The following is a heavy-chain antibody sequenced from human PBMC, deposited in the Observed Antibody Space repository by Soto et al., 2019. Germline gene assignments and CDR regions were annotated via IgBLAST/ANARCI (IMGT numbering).Heavy chain of an antibody. CDR2: ISGSGGST. J-gene: IGHJ5*02. Sequence: EVQLLESGGGLVQPGGSLRLSCAASGFTFSSYAMSWVRQAPGKGLEWVSAISGSGGSTYYADSVKGRFTISRDNSKNTLYLQMNRLRAEDTAVYYCAKDYDSSGYGLSWFDPWGQGTLVTFSS. D-gene: IGHD3-22*01. CDR1: GFTFSSYA. V-gene: IGHV3-23*01. CDR3: AKDYDSSGYGLSWFDP.